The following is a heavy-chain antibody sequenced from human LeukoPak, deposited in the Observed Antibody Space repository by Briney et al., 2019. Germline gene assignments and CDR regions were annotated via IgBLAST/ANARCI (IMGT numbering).Heavy chain of an antibody. CDR3: VRDWGAGFDY. J-gene: IGHJ4*02. Sequence: GSLRLSCAASGFTFSSYGMHWVRQAPGKGLEWVAVIWYDGSKKYYADSVKGRFTISRDDSKSTLYLQINSPRAEDTALYYCVRDWGAGFDYWGQGTLVTVSS. CDR2: IWYDGSKK. D-gene: IGHD1-26*01. CDR1: GFTFSSYG. V-gene: IGHV3-33*01.